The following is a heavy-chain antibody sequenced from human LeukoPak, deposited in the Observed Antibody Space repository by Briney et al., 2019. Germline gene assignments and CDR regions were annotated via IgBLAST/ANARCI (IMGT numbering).Heavy chain of an antibody. CDR2: IRYDGSNK. Sequence: GGSLRLSCAASGFTFSSYGMHWVRQAPGKGLEWVAFIRYDGSNKYYADSVKGRFTISRDNSKNTLYLQMNSLRAEDTAVYYCAKGGVVPAAIESYYYYYMDVWGKGTTVTVSS. D-gene: IGHD2-2*01. J-gene: IGHJ6*03. CDR1: GFTFSSYG. CDR3: AKGGVVPAAIESYYYYYMDV. V-gene: IGHV3-30*02.